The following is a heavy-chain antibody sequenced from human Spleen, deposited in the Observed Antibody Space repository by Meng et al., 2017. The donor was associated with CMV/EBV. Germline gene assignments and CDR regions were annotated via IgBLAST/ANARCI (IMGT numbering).Heavy chain of an antibody. J-gene: IGHJ6*02. Sequence: SETLSLTCTVSGGSISSYYWSWIRQPPGKGLEWIGYIYYSGSTNYNPSLKSRVTISVDTSKSQFSLKLSSVTAADTAVYYCARAFSGSYSYYYYYGMDVWGQGTTVTVSS. D-gene: IGHD1-26*01. CDR3: ARAFSGSYSYYYYYGMDV. V-gene: IGHV4-59*01. CDR1: GGSISSYY. CDR2: IYYSGST.